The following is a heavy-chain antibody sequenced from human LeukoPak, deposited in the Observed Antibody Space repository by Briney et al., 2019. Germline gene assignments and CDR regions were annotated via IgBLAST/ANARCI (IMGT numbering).Heavy chain of an antibody. CDR1: GYTFTGYY. CDR3: ARGLVRAAGAFDI. Sequence: ASVKVSCKASGYTFTGYYMHWVRQAPGQGLEWMGWINPNSGGTNYAQKFQGRVTMTRDTSISTAYMELSRLRSDDTAVYYCARGLVRAAGAFDIWGQGTMVTVSS. D-gene: IGHD2-21*01. V-gene: IGHV1-2*02. J-gene: IGHJ3*02. CDR2: INPNSGGT.